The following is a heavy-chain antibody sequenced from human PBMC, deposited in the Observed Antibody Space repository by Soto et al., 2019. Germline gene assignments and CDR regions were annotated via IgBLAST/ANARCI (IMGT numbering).Heavy chain of an antibody. CDR3: ARGAGSSDWERYYYYGMDV. CDR2: IIPIFGTA. J-gene: IGHJ6*02. CDR1: GGTFSSYA. D-gene: IGHD2-2*01. V-gene: IGHV1-69*13. Sequence: GASVKVSCKASGGTFSSYAISWVRQAPGRGLEWMGGIIPIFGTANYAQKFQGRVTITADESTSTAYMELSSLRSEDTAVYYCARGAGSSDWERYYYYGMDVWGQGTTVTVSS.